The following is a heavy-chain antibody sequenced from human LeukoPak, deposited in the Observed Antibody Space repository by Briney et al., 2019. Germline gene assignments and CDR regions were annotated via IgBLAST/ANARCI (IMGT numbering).Heavy chain of an antibody. J-gene: IGHJ6*03. CDR1: GGSISSYY. CDR3: ARDGEPDYHDSSGTSILFSYYYMDV. V-gene: IGHV4-4*07. D-gene: IGHD3-22*01. Sequence: SETLSLTCTVSGGSISSYYWSWIRQPAGKGLEWIGRIYTSGSTNYNPSLKSRVTMSVDTSKNQFSLKLSSVTAADTAVYYCARDGEPDYHDSSGTSILFSYYYMDVWGKGTTVTVSS. CDR2: IYTSGST.